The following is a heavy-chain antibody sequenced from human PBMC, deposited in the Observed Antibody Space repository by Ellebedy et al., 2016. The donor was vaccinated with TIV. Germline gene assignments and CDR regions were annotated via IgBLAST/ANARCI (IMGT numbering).Heavy chain of an antibody. CDR1: GGSFSGYY. CDR3: ARGVGGSGSYSDY. D-gene: IGHD3-10*01. J-gene: IGHJ4*02. CDR2: INHSGST. Sequence: GSLRLSXAVYGGSFSGYYWSWIRQPPGKGLEWIGEINHSGSTNYNPSLKSRVTISVDTSKNQFSLKLSSVTAADTAVYYCARGVGGSGSYSDYWGQGTLVTVSS. V-gene: IGHV4-34*01.